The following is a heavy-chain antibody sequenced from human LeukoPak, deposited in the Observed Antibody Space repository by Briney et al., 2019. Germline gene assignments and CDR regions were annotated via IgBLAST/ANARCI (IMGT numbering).Heavy chain of an antibody. D-gene: IGHD6-13*01. V-gene: IGHV4-30-2*05. CDR1: GGSISSGGYY. CDR2: VHHSGSI. CDR3: ARGIAAGGIFDY. Sequence: SETLSLTCTVSGGSISSGGYYWTCIRQSPGKGLEWIGNVHHSGSIKYNPSLKSRVTISVDTSKNQFSLELNSVTAADTAMYYCARGIAAGGIFDYWGQGALVTVSS. J-gene: IGHJ4*02.